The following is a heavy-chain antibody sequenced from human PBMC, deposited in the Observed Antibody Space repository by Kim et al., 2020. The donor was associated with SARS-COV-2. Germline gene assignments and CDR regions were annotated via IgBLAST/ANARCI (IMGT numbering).Heavy chain of an antibody. Sequence: ASVKVSCKASGYTFTDYYMHWVRQAPGQGLEWMGWINPHSGDTNFAQKFQGRVTMTSDTSISTAYMELTSLRSDDTAVYYCARAIGSGDRLLDYWGQGTLVTVSS. CDR1: GYTFTDYY. J-gene: IGHJ4*02. CDR2: INPHSGDT. CDR3: ARAIGSGDRLLDY. V-gene: IGHV1-2*02. D-gene: IGHD7-27*01.